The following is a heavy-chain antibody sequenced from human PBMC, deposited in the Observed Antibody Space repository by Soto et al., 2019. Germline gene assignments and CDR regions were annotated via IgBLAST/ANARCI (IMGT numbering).Heavy chain of an antibody. D-gene: IGHD2-21*02. J-gene: IGHJ4*02. V-gene: IGHV1-46*02. Sequence: QVQLVQSGAEVRKPGASVKVSCRPSGYTFNTYYLHWLRQAPGQALEWMGVIHHSGGGTTYAQKFLGRVTVTRDTSTTTVFMELSSLRSDDTAVYYCARGGHIAVVTASFDNWGQGTLVTVSS. CDR2: IHHSGGGT. CDR1: GYTFNTYY. CDR3: ARGGHIAVVTASFDN.